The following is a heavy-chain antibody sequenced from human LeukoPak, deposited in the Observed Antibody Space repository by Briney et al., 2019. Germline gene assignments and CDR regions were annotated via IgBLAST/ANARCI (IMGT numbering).Heavy chain of an antibody. V-gene: IGHV3-30*02. CDR2: IRYDGSNK. Sequence: GGSLRLSCAASGFTFSSYGMHWVRQAPGKGLEWVAFIRYDGSNKYYADSAKGRFTISRDNSKNTLYLQMNSLRAEDTAVYYCAKDHLGCSSTSCYASRGGEYFQHWGQGTLVTVSS. CDR1: GFTFSSYG. J-gene: IGHJ1*01. D-gene: IGHD2-2*01. CDR3: AKDHLGCSSTSCYASRGGEYFQH.